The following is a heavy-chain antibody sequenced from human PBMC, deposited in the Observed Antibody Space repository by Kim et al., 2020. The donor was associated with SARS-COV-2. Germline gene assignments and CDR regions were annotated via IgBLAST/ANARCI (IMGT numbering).Heavy chain of an antibody. D-gene: IGHD5-12*01. CDR1: GFSFSSYG. Sequence: GSLRLSCAASGFSFSSYGMHWVRQASGKGLEWVAYISYDGSDKFYADSVKGRFTISRDNSKNTLYLQTNSLRADDTAVFYCARGPVDPKDGWYFDLWGRGTLVTVSS. V-gene: IGHV3-33*01. CDR3: ARGPVDPKDGWYFDL. CDR2: ISYDGSDK. J-gene: IGHJ2*01.